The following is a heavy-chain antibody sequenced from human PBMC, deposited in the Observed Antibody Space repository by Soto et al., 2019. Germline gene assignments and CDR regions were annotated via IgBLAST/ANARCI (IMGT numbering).Heavy chain of an antibody. CDR2: ISGSGGST. Sequence: PVGSLRLSCAASGFTFSSYAMSWVRQAPGKGLEWVSAISGSGGSTYYADSVKGRFTISRDNSKNTLYLQMNSLRAEDTAVYYCAKVHLWPLMVDFDYWGQGTLVTVSS. J-gene: IGHJ4*02. V-gene: IGHV3-23*01. D-gene: IGHD3-10*01. CDR3: AKVHLWPLMVDFDY. CDR1: GFTFSSYA.